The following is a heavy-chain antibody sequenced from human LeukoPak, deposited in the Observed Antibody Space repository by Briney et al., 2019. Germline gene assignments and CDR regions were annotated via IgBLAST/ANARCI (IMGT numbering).Heavy chain of an antibody. CDR3: ARDYHHSSGWWGQPENWFDP. D-gene: IGHD6-19*01. CDR1: GFTLSSYE. CDR2: INSDGSRT. J-gene: IGHJ5*02. Sequence: GGSLRLSCAASGFTLSSYEMHWVRQAPGKGLVWVSRINSDGSRTGYADSVKGRFTISRDNAKNTLYLQMNSLRAEDTAVYYCARDYHHSSGWWGQPENWFDPGGQGTLVTVSS. V-gene: IGHV3-74*01.